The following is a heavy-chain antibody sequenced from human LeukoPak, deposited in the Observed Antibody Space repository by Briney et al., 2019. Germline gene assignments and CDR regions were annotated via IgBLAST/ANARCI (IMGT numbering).Heavy chain of an antibody. V-gene: IGHV3-43*01. D-gene: IGHD3-10*01. CDR1: GFSVSNY. CDR3: AKGFYYYGSGSYLN. CDR2: ISWDGGST. J-gene: IGHJ4*02. Sequence: GGSLTLSCEASGFSVSNYMSWVRQAPGKGLEWVSLISWDGGSTYYADSVKGRFTISRDNSKNSLYLQMNSLRTEDTALYYCAKGFYYYGSGSYLNWGQGTLVTVSS.